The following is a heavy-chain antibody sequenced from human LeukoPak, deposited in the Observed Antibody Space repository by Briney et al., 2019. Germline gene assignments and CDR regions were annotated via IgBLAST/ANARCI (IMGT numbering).Heavy chain of an antibody. Sequence: TSETLSLTCTVSGGSLSGHYWSWIRQPPGKGLEWIGYKYYSGSTRYNSSLRSRLTISLDSSKNQFSLRLTSVTAADTAVYYCARGRSYGFDFDSWGPGTLVIVSS. CDR1: GGSLSGHY. CDR3: ARGRSYGFDFDS. D-gene: IGHD5-18*01. J-gene: IGHJ4*02. CDR2: KYYSGST. V-gene: IGHV4-59*11.